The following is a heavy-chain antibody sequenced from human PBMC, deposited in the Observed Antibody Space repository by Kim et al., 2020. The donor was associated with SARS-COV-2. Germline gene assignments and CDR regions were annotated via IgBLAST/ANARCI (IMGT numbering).Heavy chain of an antibody. CDR1: GGSISPRY. CDR3: STHSLEDTSRFDL. J-gene: IGHJ2*01. Sequence: SETLSLTCSVSGGSISPRYWSWIRQPPGKGLEWIGYIYHSGSTNYNPSLKSRVSISVDTSKNQFSLTLSSVTAADTAVYICSTHSLEDTSRFDLWGRGTL. V-gene: IGHV4-59*08. CDR2: IYHSGST.